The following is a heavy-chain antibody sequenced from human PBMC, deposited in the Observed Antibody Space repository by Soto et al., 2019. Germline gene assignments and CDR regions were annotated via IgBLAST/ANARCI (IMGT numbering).Heavy chain of an antibody. CDR2: ISDSGGTV. D-gene: IGHD3-3*01. V-gene: IGHV3-48*03. CDR1: GFTFSSYE. CDR3: ARDLLHYDFWSGYSAYFYYGMEV. J-gene: IGHJ6*02. Sequence: GGSLRLSCAASGFTFSSYEMNWVRQAPGPGLEWVSYISDSGGTVYYADSVKGRFTVSRDNAQNSVYLQMNSLRTEDTAVYYCARDLLHYDFWSGYSAYFYYGMEVWGPGTTVTVSS.